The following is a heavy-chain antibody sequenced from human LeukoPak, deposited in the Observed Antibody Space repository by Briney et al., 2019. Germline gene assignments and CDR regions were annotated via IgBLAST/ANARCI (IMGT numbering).Heavy chain of an antibody. CDR2: ISSSSRHI. CDR1: GVTFSRYN. J-gene: IGHJ6*03. D-gene: IGHD6-19*01. CDR3: ARDAQWLVPEGYYYYMDV. V-gene: IGHV3-21*01. Sequence: GGSLRLSCAGSGVTFSRYNMNWFRQAPGKGRERVSSISSSSRHIFYADSVKGRLTISTDNAKNSLFLQMNSLRAEDTAVYYCARDAQWLVPEGYYYYMDVWGKGTTVTVSS.